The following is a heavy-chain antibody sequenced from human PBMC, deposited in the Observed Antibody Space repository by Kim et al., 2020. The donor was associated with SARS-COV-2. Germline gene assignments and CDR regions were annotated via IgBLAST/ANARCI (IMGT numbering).Heavy chain of an antibody. V-gene: IGHV4-31*02. Sequence: YNPSDTRRVTISVDTSKNQCSRRLSSGTAADTAVYYCARVRNWNGRGYFDYWGQGTLVTVSS. J-gene: IGHJ4*02. CDR3: ARVRNWNGRGYFDY. D-gene: IGHD1-1*01.